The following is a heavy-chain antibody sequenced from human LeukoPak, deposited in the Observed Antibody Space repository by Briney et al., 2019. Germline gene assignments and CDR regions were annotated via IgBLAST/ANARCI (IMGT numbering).Heavy chain of an antibody. CDR2: INPNSGGT. CDR3: ARGAGVITGTTPTDY. Sequence: GASVTVSCKASGYTFTGYYMHWVRQAPGRGLEWMGWINPNSGGTNYAQKFQGWVTMTRDTSISTAYMELSRLRSDDTAVYYCARGAGVITGTTPTDYWGQGTLVTVSS. D-gene: IGHD1-20*01. V-gene: IGHV1-2*04. CDR1: GYTFTGYY. J-gene: IGHJ4*02.